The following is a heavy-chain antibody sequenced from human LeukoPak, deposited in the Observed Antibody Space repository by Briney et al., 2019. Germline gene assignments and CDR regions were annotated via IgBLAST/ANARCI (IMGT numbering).Heavy chain of an antibody. Sequence: GESLKISCKASGYSFTSYWIGWVRQMPGKGLEWMGIIYPSDSDTRYSPSFQGQVTISADKSISTAYLQWSSLKASDTAMYYCARRNYYGSGSYYSHFDYWGQGTLVTVSS. CDR1: GYSFTSYW. D-gene: IGHD3-10*01. J-gene: IGHJ4*02. V-gene: IGHV5-51*01. CDR3: ARRNYYGSGSYYSHFDY. CDR2: IYPSDSDT.